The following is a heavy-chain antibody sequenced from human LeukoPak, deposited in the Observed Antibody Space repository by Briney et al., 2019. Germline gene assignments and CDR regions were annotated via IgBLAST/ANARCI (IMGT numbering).Heavy chain of an antibody. Sequence: SETLSLTCAVYGVSFSGYYWSWIRQPPGKGLEWIGEINHSGSTNYNPSLKSRVTISVDTSKNQFSLKLSSVTAADTAVYYCARRYSGYDPNDFNYWGQGTLVTVSS. J-gene: IGHJ4*02. CDR1: GVSFSGYY. V-gene: IGHV4-34*01. CDR3: ARRYSGYDPNDFNY. D-gene: IGHD5-12*01. CDR2: INHSGST.